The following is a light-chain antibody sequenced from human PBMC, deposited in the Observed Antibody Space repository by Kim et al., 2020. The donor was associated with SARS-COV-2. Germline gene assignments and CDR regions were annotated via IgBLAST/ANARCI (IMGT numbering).Light chain of an antibody. CDR3: QQYNDWPPLT. CDR2: DVS. J-gene: IGKJ4*02. CDR1: RDLHGN. V-gene: IGKV3D-15*01. Sequence: EIVMTQSPDTLSASPGERATLSCRASRDLHGNLAWYQQRVGQAPRLLIFDVSTRTSGTPDRFSGGGSGTDFTLTISGLQPEDFATYYCQQYNDWPPLTFGGGTKVDIK.